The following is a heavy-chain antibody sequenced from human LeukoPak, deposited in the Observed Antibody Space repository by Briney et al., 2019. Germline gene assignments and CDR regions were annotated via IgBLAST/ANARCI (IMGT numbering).Heavy chain of an antibody. CDR1: GGSISSSRYY. Sequence: SETLSLTCTVSGGSISSSRYYWGWIRQPPGKGLEWIGSIHYSGSTYYNPSLKSRVTVSVDTSKNQFSLKLSSVTAADTAVYYCARGVGVAARHFDYWGQGTLVTVSS. J-gene: IGHJ4*02. V-gene: IGHV4-39*07. CDR3: ARGVGVAARHFDY. CDR2: IHYSGST. D-gene: IGHD6-6*01.